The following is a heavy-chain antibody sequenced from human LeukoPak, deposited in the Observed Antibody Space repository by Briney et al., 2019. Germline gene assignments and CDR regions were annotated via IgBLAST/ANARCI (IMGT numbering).Heavy chain of an antibody. Sequence: ASVKVSCKASGGTFSSYAIGWVRQAPGQGLEWMGGIIPIFGTANYAQKFQGRVTITADKSTSTAYMELSSLRSEDTAVYYCARGRGYCSGGSCQLGYYYYMDVWGKGTTVTVSS. CDR2: IIPIFGTA. V-gene: IGHV1-69*06. D-gene: IGHD2-15*01. CDR3: ARGRGYCSGGSCQLGYYYYMDV. CDR1: GGTFSSYA. J-gene: IGHJ6*03.